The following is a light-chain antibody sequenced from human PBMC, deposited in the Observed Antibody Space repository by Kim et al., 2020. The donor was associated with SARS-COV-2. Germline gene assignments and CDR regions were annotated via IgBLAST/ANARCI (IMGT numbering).Light chain of an antibody. CDR2: DVS. Sequence: SITIACTGTSSDVGGHNYVSWYQQHPGKAPKLMIYDVSNRPSGVSNRFSGSESGNTASLTISGIQAEDEADYYCSSYTSSSTLVVFGGGTQLTVL. V-gene: IGLV2-14*03. CDR1: SSDVGGHNY. CDR3: SSYTSSSTLVV. J-gene: IGLJ2*01.